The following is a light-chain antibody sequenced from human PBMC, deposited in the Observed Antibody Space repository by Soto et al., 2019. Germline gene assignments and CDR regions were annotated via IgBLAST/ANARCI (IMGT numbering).Light chain of an antibody. J-gene: IGKJ5*01. Sequence: AIRMTQSPSSFSASTGDRVTITCRASQGISSYLAWYQQKPGKAPKLLIYAASTLKSGVPSRFSGSGSGTDLPLTISFLQSEDFATYYCQQYYSYPTFGQGTRLEIK. CDR1: QGISSY. V-gene: IGKV1-8*01. CDR3: QQYYSYPT. CDR2: AAS.